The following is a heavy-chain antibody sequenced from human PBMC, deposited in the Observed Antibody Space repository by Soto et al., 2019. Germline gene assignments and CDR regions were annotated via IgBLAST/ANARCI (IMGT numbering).Heavy chain of an antibody. CDR1: GFKFSYYG. V-gene: IGHV3-33*01. J-gene: IGHJ6*03. Sequence: QVQLVESGGGVVQPGTSLRLSCTASGFKFSYYGMHWVRQGPGKGLEWVGVIWYDGGRDYYSDSVEGRFTISRDNFKNTVYLEMNSLRVEDTAVYYCARGTSHFYYYMDVWGEGTTVTVSS. D-gene: IGHD1-1*01. CDR3: ARGTSHFYYYMDV. CDR2: IWYDGGRD.